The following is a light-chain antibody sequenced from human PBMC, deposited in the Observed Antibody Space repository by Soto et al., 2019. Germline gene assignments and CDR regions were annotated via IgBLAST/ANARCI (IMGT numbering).Light chain of an antibody. CDR3: QQYESSPWT. V-gene: IGKV3-20*01. CDR1: QRVSSNY. Sequence: EIVLTQSPGTLSLSPGERATLSCRASQRVSSNYLAWYQQKPGQAPRLLIYGASSRATGIPDRFSGSGSGTDFTLTISSLEPEDFAVYYCQQYESSPWTFRQGTKVEIK. CDR2: GAS. J-gene: IGKJ1*01.